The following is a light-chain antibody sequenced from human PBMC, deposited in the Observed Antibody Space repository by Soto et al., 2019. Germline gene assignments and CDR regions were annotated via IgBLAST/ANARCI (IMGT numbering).Light chain of an antibody. CDR2: DAS. Sequence: DIQMTQSPSTLSASVGDRVTITCRASQSISSWLAWYQQKPGKAPKLLIYDASSLESGGPSRFSGSGSGTEFTLTISSLQPDDFATYYCQQYNSYSRYTFGHGTKLEIK. CDR1: QSISSW. J-gene: IGKJ2*01. CDR3: QQYNSYSRYT. V-gene: IGKV1-5*01.